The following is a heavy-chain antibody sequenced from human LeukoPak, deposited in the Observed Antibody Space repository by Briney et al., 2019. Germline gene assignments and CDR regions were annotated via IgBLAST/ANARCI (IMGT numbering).Heavy chain of an antibody. CDR2: INWNGGST. Sequence: GAGGSLRLSCAASGFTFDDYGMSWVRQVPGKGLEWVSGINWNGGSTGNADSVKGRFTISRDNAKNSLYLQMNSLRAEDTALYYCARSRHSYDSSGFPHYWGQGALVTVSS. D-gene: IGHD3-22*01. J-gene: IGHJ4*02. CDR3: ARSRHSYDSSGFPHY. V-gene: IGHV3-20*04. CDR1: GFTFDDYG.